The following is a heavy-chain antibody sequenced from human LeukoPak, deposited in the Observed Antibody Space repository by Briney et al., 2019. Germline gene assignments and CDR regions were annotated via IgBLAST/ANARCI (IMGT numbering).Heavy chain of an antibody. CDR2: INPSGGST. J-gene: IGHJ3*02. Sequence: ASVKVSCKASGYTFTSYYMHWVRQAPGQGLEWMGIINPSGGSTSYAQKFQGRVTMTRDTSTSTVYMELSSLRSEDTAVYYCARDHCGGDCSPMDDAFDIWGQGTMVTVSS. CDR3: ARDHCGGDCSPMDDAFDI. CDR1: GYTFTSYY. D-gene: IGHD2-21*02. V-gene: IGHV1-46*01.